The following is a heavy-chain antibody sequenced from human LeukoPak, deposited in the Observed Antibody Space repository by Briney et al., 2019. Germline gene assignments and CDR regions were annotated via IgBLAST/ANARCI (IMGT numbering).Heavy chain of an antibody. Sequence: ASVNVSRKASGYIFSNCGINWVRHAPGQGLEWMGWISAYNGNTNYAQKLQGRVTMTTDTSTSTAYMELRSLRSDDTAVYYCARTAVAGTVEDYWGQGTLVTVSS. CDR3: ARTAVAGTVEDY. CDR2: ISAYNGNT. CDR1: GYIFSNCG. V-gene: IGHV1-18*01. J-gene: IGHJ4*02. D-gene: IGHD6-19*01.